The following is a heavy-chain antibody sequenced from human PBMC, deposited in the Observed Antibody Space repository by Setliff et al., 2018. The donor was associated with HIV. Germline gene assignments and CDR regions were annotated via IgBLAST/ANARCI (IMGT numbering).Heavy chain of an antibody. Sequence: ASVKVSCKASAYTFTSYGISWVRQAPGQGLEWMGWISAHNGNTNYAQNFQGRVIMTTDTSTSTAYMELRSLRSDDTAVYYCARMVPANGYPSDYWDQGTLVTVSS. CDR3: ARMVPANGYPSDY. D-gene: IGHD2-8*01. CDR2: ISAHNGNT. CDR1: AYTFTSYG. J-gene: IGHJ4*02. V-gene: IGHV1-18*01.